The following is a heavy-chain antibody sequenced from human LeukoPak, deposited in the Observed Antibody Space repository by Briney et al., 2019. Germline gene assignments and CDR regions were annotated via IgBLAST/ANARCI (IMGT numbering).Heavy chain of an antibody. J-gene: IGHJ5*02. CDR2: IYYSGST. D-gene: IGHD4-17*01. V-gene: IGHV4-61*01. Sequence: SETLSLTCTVSGGSVSSGSYYWSWIRQPPGKGLEWIGYIYYSGSTNYNPSLRSRVTISVDTSKNQFSLKLSSVTAADTAVYYCARAVTRTGGFDPWGQGTLVTVSS. CDR3: ARAVTRTGGFDP. CDR1: GGSVSSGSYY.